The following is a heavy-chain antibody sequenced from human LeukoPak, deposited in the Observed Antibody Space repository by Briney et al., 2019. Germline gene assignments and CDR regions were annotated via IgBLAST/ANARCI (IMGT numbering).Heavy chain of an antibody. J-gene: IGHJ1*01. D-gene: IGHD6-6*01. CDR2: ISSSSSYI. Sequence: AGGSLRLSCAASGFTFSSYSMNWVRQAPGKGLEWVSSISSSSSYIYYADSVKGRFTISRDNAKNSLYLQMNSLRAEDTAVYYCARAIAARGAEYFQHWGQGTLVTVSS. CDR3: ARAIAARGAEYFQH. CDR1: GFTFSSYS. V-gene: IGHV3-21*01.